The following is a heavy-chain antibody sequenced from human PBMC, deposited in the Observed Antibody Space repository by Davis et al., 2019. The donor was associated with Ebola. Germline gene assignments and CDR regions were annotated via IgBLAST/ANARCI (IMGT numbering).Heavy chain of an antibody. Sequence: GESLKISCAASGFTFDDYAMHWVRQAPGKGLEWVSSISSSSSYIYYADSVKGRFTISRDNAKNSLYLQMNSLRAEDTAVYYCAKVRDIVVVPVSDYMDVWGKGTTVTVSS. D-gene: IGHD2-2*01. V-gene: IGHV3-21*01. J-gene: IGHJ6*03. CDR3: AKVRDIVVVPVSDYMDV. CDR1: GFTFDDYA. CDR2: ISSSSSYI.